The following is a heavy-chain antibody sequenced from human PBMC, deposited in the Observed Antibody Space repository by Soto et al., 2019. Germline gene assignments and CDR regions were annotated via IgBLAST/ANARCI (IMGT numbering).Heavy chain of an antibody. CDR1: GGSISSYY. CDR2: IYYSGST. J-gene: IGHJ4*02. V-gene: IGHV4-59*01. Sequence: PSETLSLTYTVSGGSISSYYWSWIRRPPGKGLEWIGYIYYSGSTNYNPSLKSRVTISVDTSKNQFSLKLSSVTAADTAVYYCARGPPGYCSGGSCYSGGAYFDYWGQGTLVTVSS. D-gene: IGHD2-15*01. CDR3: ARGPPGYCSGGSCYSGGAYFDY.